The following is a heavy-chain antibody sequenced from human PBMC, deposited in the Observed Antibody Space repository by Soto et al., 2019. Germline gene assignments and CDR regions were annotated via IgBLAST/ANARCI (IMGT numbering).Heavy chain of an antibody. V-gene: IGHV4-30-4*01. D-gene: IGHD4-4*01. CDR3: ARALYSNLPGDYGMDV. J-gene: IGHJ6*02. CDR1: GGSISSGDYY. CDR2: IYYSGST. Sequence: PSETLSLTCTVSGGSISSGDYYWSWIRQPPGKGLEWIGYIYYSGSTYYNPSLKSRVTISVDTSKNQFSLKLSSVTAADTAVYYCARALYSNLPGDYGMDVWGQGTTVTVSS.